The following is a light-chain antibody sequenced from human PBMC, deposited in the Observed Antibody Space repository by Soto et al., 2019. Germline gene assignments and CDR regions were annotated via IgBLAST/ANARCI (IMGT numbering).Light chain of an antibody. V-gene: IGLV2-11*01. Sequence: QSALTQPRSVSGSPGQSVTNSCTGTSSDVGGYNYVSWYQQHPGKAPKVMIYDVSKRPSGVPDRFSGSKSGNTASLTISGLQAEDEADYYCCSYAGSHTYVVFGGGTKLTVL. CDR3: CSYAGSHTYVV. J-gene: IGLJ2*01. CDR2: DVS. CDR1: SSDVGGYNY.